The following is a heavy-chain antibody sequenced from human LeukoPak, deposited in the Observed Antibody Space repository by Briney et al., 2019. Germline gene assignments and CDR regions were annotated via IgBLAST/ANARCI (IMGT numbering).Heavy chain of an antibody. CDR3: ARRFVTVTTFELAFDI. D-gene: IGHD4-17*01. CDR2: ISSSGSTI. CDR1: GFTFSSYA. Sequence: GGSLRLSCAASGFTFSSYAMSWVRQAPGKGLEWVSYISSSGSTIYYADSVKGRFTISRDNAKNSLYLQMNSLRAEDTAVYYCARRFVTVTTFELAFDIWGQGTMVTVSS. J-gene: IGHJ3*02. V-gene: IGHV3-48*04.